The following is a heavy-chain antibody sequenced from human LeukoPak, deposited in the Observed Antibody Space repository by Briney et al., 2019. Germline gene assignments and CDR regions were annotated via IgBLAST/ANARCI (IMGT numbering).Heavy chain of an antibody. D-gene: IGHD6-19*01. Sequence: PGGSLRLSCIASGFTFSNFEMNWVRQAPGKGLMWVSRIKTDGSSTSYADSVKGRFTISRDNSKNTLYLQMNSLRAEDTAVYYCAKDKWLVPGDYWGQGTLVTVSS. CDR1: GFTFSNFE. CDR3: AKDKWLVPGDY. CDR2: IKTDGSST. J-gene: IGHJ4*02. V-gene: IGHV3-74*01.